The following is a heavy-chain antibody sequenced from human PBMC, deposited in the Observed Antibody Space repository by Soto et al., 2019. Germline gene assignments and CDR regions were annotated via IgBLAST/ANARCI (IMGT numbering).Heavy chain of an antibody. CDR3: ASQIAAAGKDYYYGMDV. J-gene: IGHJ6*02. D-gene: IGHD6-13*01. CDR2: IDPSDSYT. Sequence: YSFTSYWISWVRQMPGKGLEWMGRIDPSDSYTNYSPSFQGHVTISADKSISTAYLQWSSLKASDTAMYYCASQIAAAGKDYYYGMDVWGQGTTVTVSS. CDR1: YSFTSYW. V-gene: IGHV5-10-1*01.